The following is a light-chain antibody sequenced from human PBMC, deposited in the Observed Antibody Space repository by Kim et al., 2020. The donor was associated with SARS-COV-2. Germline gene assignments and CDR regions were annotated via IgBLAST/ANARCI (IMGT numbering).Light chain of an antibody. CDR1: EDVSDY. Sequence: GDRVTITCQASEDVSDYFNWYHQKPGEAPKVLIRDAANLESGVPSRFSRGGYGTEFSLTITSVQPEDMGTYYCQQYDATLFTFG. CDR2: DAA. CDR3: QQYDATLFT. V-gene: IGKV1-33*01. J-gene: IGKJ5*01.